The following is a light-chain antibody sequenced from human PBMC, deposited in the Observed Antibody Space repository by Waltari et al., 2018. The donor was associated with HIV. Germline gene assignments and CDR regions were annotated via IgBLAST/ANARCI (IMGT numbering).Light chain of an antibody. V-gene: IGLV2-11*01. CDR2: DVN. CDR1: NTDVGRYNL. J-gene: IGLJ1*01. CDR3: CSYADSYSYV. Sequence: QSALTQPRPVSGSPGQSVTISCTATNTDVGRYNLFSRYQQYPGKAPKFLIYDVNKRPAGVPDRFSASKSGNTASLTISGIQAEDEAEYYCCSYADSYSYVFGTGTKVTVL.